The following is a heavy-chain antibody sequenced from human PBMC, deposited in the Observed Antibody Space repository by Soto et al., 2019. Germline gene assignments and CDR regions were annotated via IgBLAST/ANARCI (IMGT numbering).Heavy chain of an antibody. Sequence: QLQLQQSGPGLVKPSQTLSLTCAISGDNVSSNNAAWNWIRQSPSRGLEWLGRTYYRSNWFHDYAVSXTXRXXINPDTSKNQFSLQLNSVTPEDTAVYYCASWRFDYWGPGTLVAVSS. V-gene: IGHV6-1*01. CDR1: GDNVSSNNAA. CDR3: ASWRFDY. CDR2: TYYRSNWFH. J-gene: IGHJ4*02.